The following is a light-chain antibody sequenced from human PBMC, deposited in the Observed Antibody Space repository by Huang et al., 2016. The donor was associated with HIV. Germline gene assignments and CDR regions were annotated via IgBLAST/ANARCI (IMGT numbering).Light chain of an antibody. CDR3: QQYQSVPWT. CDR2: DTS. CDR1: QGISKS. Sequence: DIQMTQSPSSLSASLGDRGTILGRASQGISKSLDWSQQKPGKAPKLLLYDTSKLESGVPSRFSGSGSGTHYTLTISTLQPEDLATYYCQQYQSVPWTFGQGTKVAI. V-gene: IGKV1-NL1*01. J-gene: IGKJ1*01.